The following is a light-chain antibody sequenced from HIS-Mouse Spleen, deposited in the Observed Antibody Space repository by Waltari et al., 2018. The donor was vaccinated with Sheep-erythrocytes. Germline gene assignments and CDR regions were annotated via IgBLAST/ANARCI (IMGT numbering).Light chain of an antibody. V-gene: IGLV2-23*01. CDR2: EGS. CDR1: ICDVWSYNL. CDR3: CSYAGSSTWV. Sequence: QSALTQPASVSGSPGQSITISCTGTICDVWSYNLVSWYQQHPGKAPKLMIYEGSKRPSGVSNRFSGSKSGNTASLTISGLQAEDEADYYCCSYAGSSTWVFGGGTKLTVL. J-gene: IGLJ3*02.